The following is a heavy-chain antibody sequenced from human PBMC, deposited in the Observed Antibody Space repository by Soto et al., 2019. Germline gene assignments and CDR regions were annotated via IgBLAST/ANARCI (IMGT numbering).Heavy chain of an antibody. CDR2: ISGYNGNT. V-gene: IGHV1-18*01. D-gene: IGHD6-6*01. CDR3: AREGQLGY. J-gene: IGHJ4*02. CDR1: GYTFSNYG. Sequence: ASVKVSSKASGYTFSNYGFSWVRQAPGQGLEWMGWISGYNGNTNYAERLQGRVTMTTDTSTSTAYMELKSLRYDDTAVYYCAREGQLGYWGQGTPVTVSS.